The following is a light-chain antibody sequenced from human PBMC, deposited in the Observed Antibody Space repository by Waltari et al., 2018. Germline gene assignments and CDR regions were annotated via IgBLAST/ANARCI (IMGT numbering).Light chain of an antibody. V-gene: IGKV3-15*01. Sequence: ETVMTQSPATLSVSPGESVTLSCRASQSVGSELAWYQHKFGQAPRLLIYGASTRPTGVPARFSGSGSGTDFTLTISSLQSEDLGLYYCQQYDKWPLTFGGGTKVAIK. CDR1: QSVGSE. J-gene: IGKJ4*01. CDR3: QQYDKWPLT. CDR2: GAS.